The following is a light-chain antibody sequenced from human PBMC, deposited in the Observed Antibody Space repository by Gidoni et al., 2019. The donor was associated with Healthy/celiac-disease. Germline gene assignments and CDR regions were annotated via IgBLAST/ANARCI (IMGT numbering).Light chain of an antibody. Sequence: DIVMTQSPLSLLVTPGEPASISCRSSQSLLHSNGYNYWDWYLQKPGQSPQLLIYLGSNRASGVPDRFSGSGSGTDFTLKISRVEAEDVGVYYCMQALQTHTFGQGTKLEIK. V-gene: IGKV2-28*01. J-gene: IGKJ2*01. CDR3: MQALQTHT. CDR2: LGS. CDR1: QSLLHSNGYNY.